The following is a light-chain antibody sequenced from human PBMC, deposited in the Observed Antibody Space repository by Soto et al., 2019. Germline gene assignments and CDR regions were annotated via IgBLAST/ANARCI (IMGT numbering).Light chain of an antibody. CDR3: QSYDSSLSVV. J-gene: IGLJ2*01. Sequence: QSVLTQPPSVSGAPGQRVTISCTGSSSNIGAGYDVSWYQQLPGRAPKLLIYGNSNRPSGVPDRFSGSKSGTSASLAITGLQAEDEADYYCQSYDSSLSVVFGGGTKLTVL. CDR2: GNS. CDR1: SSNIGAGYD. V-gene: IGLV1-40*01.